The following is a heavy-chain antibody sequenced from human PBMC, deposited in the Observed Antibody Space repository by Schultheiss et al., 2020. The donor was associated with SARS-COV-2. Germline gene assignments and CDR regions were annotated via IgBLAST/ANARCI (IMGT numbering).Heavy chain of an antibody. CDR2: IYTSGST. CDR1: GYSISSGYY. CDR3: ARRDWNYDY. Sequence: SETLSLTCAVSGYSISSGYYWGWIRQPAGKGLEWIGRIYTSGSTNYNPSLKSRVTMSVDTSKNQFSLKLSSVTAADTAVYYCARRDWNYDYWGQGTLVTVSS. J-gene: IGHJ4*02. D-gene: IGHD1-7*01. V-gene: IGHV4-4*07.